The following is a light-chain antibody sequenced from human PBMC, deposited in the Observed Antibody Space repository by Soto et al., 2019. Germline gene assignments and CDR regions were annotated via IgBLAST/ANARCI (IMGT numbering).Light chain of an antibody. CDR3: QQCGSSPRQT. CDR1: QSVSSKY. J-gene: IGKJ2*01. Sequence: EIVLTQSPGTLSLSPGGRATLSCRASQSVSSKYLAWYQQKPGQAPRLLIYGASRRAAGVPDRFSGSGSGTDFTLTISRLEPEDVAVYYCQQCGSSPRQTFGQGTRLEIK. CDR2: GAS. V-gene: IGKV3-20*01.